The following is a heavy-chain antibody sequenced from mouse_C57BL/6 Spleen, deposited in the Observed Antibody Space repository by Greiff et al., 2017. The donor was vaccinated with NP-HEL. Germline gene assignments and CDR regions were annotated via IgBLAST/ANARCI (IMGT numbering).Heavy chain of an antibody. Sequence: EVQLQQSGPELVKPGASVKISCKASGYTFTDYYMNWVKQSHGKSLEWIGDINPNNGGTSYNQKFKGKATLTVDKSSSTAYMELRSLPSEDSAVYYCARESYYFDYWGQGTTLTVSS. CDR2: INPNNGGT. V-gene: IGHV1-26*01. J-gene: IGHJ2*01. CDR1: GYTFTDYY. CDR3: ARESYYFDY.